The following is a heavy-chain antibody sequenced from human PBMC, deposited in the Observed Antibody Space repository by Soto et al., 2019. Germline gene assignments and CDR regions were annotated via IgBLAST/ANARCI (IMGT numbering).Heavy chain of an antibody. D-gene: IGHD3-16*01. Sequence: EVQLVESGGGLVQPGGSVRLTCVTSGFTLSKYWMSWVRQAPGKGLEWLANVKQDGSDKYYVDSVKGRFTISRANAKNSRYCQRNSLGAEDTAVYYCARGGGNFDQWGQGTLVTVSS. V-gene: IGHV3-7*04. CDR2: VKQDGSDK. J-gene: IGHJ4*02. CDR3: ARGGGNFDQ. CDR1: GFTLSKYW.